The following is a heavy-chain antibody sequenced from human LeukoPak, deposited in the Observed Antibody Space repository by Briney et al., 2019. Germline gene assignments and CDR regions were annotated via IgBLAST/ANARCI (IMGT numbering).Heavy chain of an antibody. Sequence: LEWMGWINTNTGNPTYAQGFTGRFVFSLDTSVSTAYLQISSLQAEDTAVYYCARSNNDGDYLGVGFDYWGQGTLVTVSS. D-gene: IGHD4-17*01. J-gene: IGHJ4*02. CDR2: INTNTGNP. CDR3: ARSNNDGDYLGVGFDY. V-gene: IGHV7-4-1*02.